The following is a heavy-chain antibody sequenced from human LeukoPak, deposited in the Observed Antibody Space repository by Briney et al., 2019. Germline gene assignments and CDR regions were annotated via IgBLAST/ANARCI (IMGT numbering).Heavy chain of an antibody. V-gene: IGHV1-8*01. J-gene: IGHJ5*02. CDR3: ARTLIAVAGYNWFDP. D-gene: IGHD6-19*01. CDR2: MNPNSGNT. CDR1: GYTFTSYD. Sequence: ASVKVSCKASGYTFTSYDINWVRQATGQGLEWMGWMNPNSGNTGFAQKFQGRVTMTRNTSISTAYMELSSLRSEDTAVYYCARTLIAVAGYNWFDPWGQGTLVTVSS.